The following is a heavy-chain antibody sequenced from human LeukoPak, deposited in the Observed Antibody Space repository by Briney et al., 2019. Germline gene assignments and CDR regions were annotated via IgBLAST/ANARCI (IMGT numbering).Heavy chain of an antibody. Sequence: GGSLRLSCAASGFSFSSYGMHWVRQAPGKGLEWVAIISFDGSKKYYGDSVKGRFTISRDDSENTLYLQMNSLRAEDTAVYYCARGNVWGSYRYFDYWGQGTLVTVSS. D-gene: IGHD3-16*02. V-gene: IGHV3-30*03. CDR1: GFSFSSYG. J-gene: IGHJ4*02. CDR3: ARGNVWGSYRYFDY. CDR2: ISFDGSKK.